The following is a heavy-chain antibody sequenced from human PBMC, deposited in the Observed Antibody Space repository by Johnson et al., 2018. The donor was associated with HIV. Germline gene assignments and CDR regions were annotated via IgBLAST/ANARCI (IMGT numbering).Heavy chain of an antibody. CDR3: AREGYYDSSGYYGAFDM. V-gene: IGHV3-53*01. J-gene: IGHJ3*02. CDR1: GFTVSSNY. CDR2: IYSGGST. D-gene: IGHD3-22*01. Sequence: VQLVESGGGLIQPGGSLRLSCAASGFTVSSNYMSWVRQAPGKGLEWVSVIYSGGSTYYADSVKGRFTISRDNSKNTLYLQMNNLRVDDTGVYYCAREGYYDSSGYYGAFDMLGQGTMAT.